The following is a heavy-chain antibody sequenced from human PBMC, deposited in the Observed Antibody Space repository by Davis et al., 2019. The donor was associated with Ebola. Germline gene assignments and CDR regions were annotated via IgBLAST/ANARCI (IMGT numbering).Heavy chain of an antibody. CDR2: ISWNGDYI. D-gene: IGHD2-21*01. CDR1: GFTFHDYA. J-gene: IGHJ4*02. CDR3: AKVGGENY. Sequence: SLRLSCAASGFTFHDYAMHWVRQVPGKGLEWVSGISWNGDYIGYADSVKGRFIISRDNAKNSLSLQMNSLRPEDTALYYCAKVGGENYWGQGTPVTVSS. V-gene: IGHV3-9*01.